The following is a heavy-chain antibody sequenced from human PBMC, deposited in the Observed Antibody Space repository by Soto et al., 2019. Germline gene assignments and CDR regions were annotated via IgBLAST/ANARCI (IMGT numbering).Heavy chain of an antibody. D-gene: IGHD5-12*01. J-gene: IGHJ6*02. CDR3: ARQKGSTIIPYGMDG. V-gene: IGHV4-59*08. CDR1: GGSISSYY. CDR2: IYYSGST. Sequence: SETLSLTCTVSGGSISSYYWSWIRQPPGKGLEWIGYIYYSGSTNYNPSLKSRVTISVDTSKNQFSLKLSSVTAADTAVYYCARQKGSTIIPYGMDGWGQGTTVTVSS.